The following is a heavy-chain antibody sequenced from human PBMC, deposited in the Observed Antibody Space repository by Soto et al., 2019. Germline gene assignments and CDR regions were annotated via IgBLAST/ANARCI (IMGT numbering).Heavy chain of an antibody. CDR1: GFPLTTGKMG. CDR2: IFSYNER. V-gene: IGHV2-26*01. CDR3: ARMKVDSYQCYYAMDV. J-gene: IGHJ6*01. Sequence: SGPTLVNPTETLTLTCAVSGFPLTTGKMGVSWIRQPPGKALEWLAHIFSYNERSYSTSLQGRLTISKDTSGSQVVLSMTNVDPVDTATYYCARMKVDSYQCYYAMDVWGQGTTVTVSS. D-gene: IGHD1-26*01.